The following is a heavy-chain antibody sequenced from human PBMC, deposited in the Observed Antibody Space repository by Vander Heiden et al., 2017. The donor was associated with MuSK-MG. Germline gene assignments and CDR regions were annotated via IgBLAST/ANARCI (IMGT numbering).Heavy chain of an antibody. D-gene: IGHD4-17*01. Sequence: EVQLLESGGGLVQPGGSLRLSCAASGFSFSSYAMSWVRQAPGKGLEWVSTTSSSGGSTYYADAVKGRFTISRDNSKNTLYLQMKSLRGEDTAVYYCAKAGQNYGDYGYWGQGTLVTVSS. CDR1: GFSFSSYA. V-gene: IGHV3-23*01. CDR2: TSSSGGST. CDR3: AKAGQNYGDYGY. J-gene: IGHJ4*02.